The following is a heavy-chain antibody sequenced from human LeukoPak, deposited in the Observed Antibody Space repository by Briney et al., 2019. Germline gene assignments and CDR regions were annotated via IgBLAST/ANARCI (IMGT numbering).Heavy chain of an antibody. CDR3: AKLVLRYFDWLMDY. Sequence: GWSLRLSCAASGFTFSSYGMHWVRQAPGKGLEWVAFIRYDGSNKYYADSVKGRFTISRDNSKNTLYLQMNSLRAEDTAVYYCAKLVLRYFDWLMDYWGQGTLVTVSS. CDR2: IRYDGSNK. V-gene: IGHV3-30*02. J-gene: IGHJ4*02. D-gene: IGHD3-9*01. CDR1: GFTFSSYG.